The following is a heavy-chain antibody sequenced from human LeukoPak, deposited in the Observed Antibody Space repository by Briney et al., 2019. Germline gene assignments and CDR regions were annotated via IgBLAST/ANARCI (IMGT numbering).Heavy chain of an antibody. J-gene: IGHJ1*01. CDR3: ARDNTATEYFQH. CDR1: GFTSSSYS. CDR2: ISASSGYI. Sequence: GGCLRLSCAASGFTSSSYSMNWARQAPGKGLEWVSYISASSGYISYPDSVKVRFTISRDNAKNSLYLQMNGLRAEDTAVYYCARDNTATEYFQHWGQGTLVTVSS. D-gene: IGHD5-18*01. V-gene: IGHV3-21*01.